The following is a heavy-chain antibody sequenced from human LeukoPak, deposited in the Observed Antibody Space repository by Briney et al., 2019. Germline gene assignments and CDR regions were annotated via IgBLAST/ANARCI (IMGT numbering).Heavy chain of an antibody. CDR2: ISYDGRNK. V-gene: IGHV3-30*03. CDR1: GFSFSSYG. Sequence: GGSLRLSCEASGFSFSSYGMHWVRQAPGKGLEWVAVISYDGRNKYYADSVKGRFTISRDTSKNTLYLQMNSLRAEDTAVYYCASEDGHNPNLGFDYWGQGTLVTVSS. J-gene: IGHJ4*02. D-gene: IGHD5-24*01. CDR3: ASEDGHNPNLGFDY.